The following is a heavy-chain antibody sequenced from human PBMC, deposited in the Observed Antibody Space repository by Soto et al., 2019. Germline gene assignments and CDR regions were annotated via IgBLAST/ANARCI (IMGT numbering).Heavy chain of an antibody. CDR2: TKNKANRYTT. V-gene: IGHV3-72*01. CDR1: GFTLSDHY. Sequence: EVQLVESGGGLVQPGGSLRLSCAASGFTLSDHYMDWVRQAPGKGLEWVGRTKNKANRYTTEYAASVNGRFTISREDSKNSLYLQMNSLKTEDTAVYYCARWVSGSPDNWGQGTLVTVSS. D-gene: IGHD1-26*01. J-gene: IGHJ4*02. CDR3: ARWVSGSPDN.